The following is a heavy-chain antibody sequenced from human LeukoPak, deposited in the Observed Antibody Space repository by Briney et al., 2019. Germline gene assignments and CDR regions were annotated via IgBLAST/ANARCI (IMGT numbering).Heavy chain of an antibody. D-gene: IGHD3/OR15-3a*01. CDR1: GASMNSYY. CDR2: IYYSGST. V-gene: IGHV4-59*01. J-gene: IGHJ4*02. Sequence: SETLSLTCTVSGASMNSYYWGWIRQPPGKGLEWIGYIYYSGSTNYSPSLRSRVTISVDTSRNQFSLKLTSVTAADTAVYYCARVAAREFWYFDFWGQGTLVAVSS. CDR3: ARVAAREFWYFDF.